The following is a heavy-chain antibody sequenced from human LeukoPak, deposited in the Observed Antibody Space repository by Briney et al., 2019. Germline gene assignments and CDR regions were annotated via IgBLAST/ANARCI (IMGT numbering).Heavy chain of an antibody. J-gene: IGHJ4*02. CDR2: IYHSGTT. CDR3: ARGYYGSGSYSYY. CDR1: GGSISSGDYS. V-gene: IGHV4-30-2*01. D-gene: IGHD3-10*01. Sequence: PSETLSLTCAVSGGSISSGDYSWNWIRQPPGKGLEWIGSIYHSGTTYYNPSLKSRVTISVDRSKNQFSLKLSSVTAADTAVYYCARGYYGSGSYSYYWGQGTLVTVSP.